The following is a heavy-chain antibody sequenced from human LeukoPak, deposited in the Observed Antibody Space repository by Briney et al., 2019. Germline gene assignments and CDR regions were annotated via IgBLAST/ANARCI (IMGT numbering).Heavy chain of an antibody. V-gene: IGHV4-39*06. Sequence: SETLSLTCTVSGGSISSSSYYWGWLRQPPGKGLEWIGSIYYSGSTYYNPSLKSRVTISVDTSKNQFPLKLSSVTAADTAVYYCARADYSSTWSHDYYYMDVWGKGTTVTVSS. D-gene: IGHD6-13*01. J-gene: IGHJ6*03. CDR3: ARADYSSTWSHDYYYMDV. CDR2: IYYSGST. CDR1: GGSISSSSYY.